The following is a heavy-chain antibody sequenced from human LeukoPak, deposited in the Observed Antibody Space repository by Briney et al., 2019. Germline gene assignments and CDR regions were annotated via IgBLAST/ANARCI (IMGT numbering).Heavy chain of an antibody. CDR1: GFIISSYA. CDR2: ISGSGGST. J-gene: IGHJ4*02. Sequence: QTGGSLRLSCAASGFIISSYAMSWVRQAPGKGLEWISAISGSGGSTYYTDSVRGRFTISRDNSKNTLYLQMNSLRAEDTAVYYCARDPSMVRGVIYWGQGTLVTVSS. D-gene: IGHD3-10*01. V-gene: IGHV3-23*01. CDR3: ARDPSMVRGVIY.